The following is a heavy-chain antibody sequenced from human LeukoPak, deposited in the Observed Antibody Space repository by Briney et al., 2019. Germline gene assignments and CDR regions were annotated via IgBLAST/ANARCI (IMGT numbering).Heavy chain of an antibody. CDR1: GYSFTSYW. D-gene: IGHD3/OR15-3a*01. J-gene: IGHJ6*03. CDR2: IYPGDSDT. Sequence: GESLKISCKGSGYSFTSYWIGWVRQMPGKGLEWMGIIYPGDSDTRYSLSFQGQVTISADKSISTAYLQWSSLKASDTAMYYCASQGAWTGEPYYYMDVWGKGTTVTVSS. CDR3: ASQGAWTGEPYYYMDV. V-gene: IGHV5-51*01.